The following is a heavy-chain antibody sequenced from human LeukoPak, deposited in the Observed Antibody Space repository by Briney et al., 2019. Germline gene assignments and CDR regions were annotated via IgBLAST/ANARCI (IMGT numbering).Heavy chain of an antibody. CDR1: GGSVSSGNYY. D-gene: IGHD2-15*01. Sequence: SETLSLTCTVSGGSVSSGNYYWSWIRQPPGKGLEWLGYFYYSGNTNYNPSLKSRFTISVDTSKNQFSLKLSSVTAADTAVYYCARETRYCSGGSCYSGMDVWGQGTTVTVSS. V-gene: IGHV4-61*01. CDR3: ARETRYCSGGSCYSGMDV. J-gene: IGHJ6*02. CDR2: FYYSGNT.